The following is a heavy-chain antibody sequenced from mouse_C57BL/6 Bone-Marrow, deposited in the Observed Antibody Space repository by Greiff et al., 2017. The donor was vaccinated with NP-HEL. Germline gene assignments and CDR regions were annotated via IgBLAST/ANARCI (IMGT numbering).Heavy chain of an antibody. D-gene: IGHD1-1*01. CDR3: ARGIYGSSYVVAY. CDR1: GYTFTDYY. J-gene: IGHJ3*01. CDR2: INPYNGGT. V-gene: IGHV1-19*01. Sequence: FQLQQSGPVLVTPWASVTMSCKASGYTFTDYYMNWVKQSHGKSLEWIGVINPYNGGTSYNQKFKGKATLTVDKSSSTAYMELNSLTSGDSAFSYCARGIYGSSYVVAYWGQGTLVTVSA.